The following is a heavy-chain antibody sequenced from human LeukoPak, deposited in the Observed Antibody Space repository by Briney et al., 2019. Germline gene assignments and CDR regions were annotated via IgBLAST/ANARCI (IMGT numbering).Heavy chain of an antibody. CDR2: INPNSGGT. Sequence: ASVKVSCKASGYTFTDYHMHWVRQAPGQGLEWMGRINPNSGGTNYAQKFQGRVTMTRDTSISTAYMELSRLRSDDTAVYYCARARWLVFNWFDPWGQGALGTVSS. J-gene: IGHJ5*02. V-gene: IGHV1-2*06. CDR1: GYTFTDYH. CDR3: ARARWLVFNWFDP. D-gene: IGHD6-19*01.